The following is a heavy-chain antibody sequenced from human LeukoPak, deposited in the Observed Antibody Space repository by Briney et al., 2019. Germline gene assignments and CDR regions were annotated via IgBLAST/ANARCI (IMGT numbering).Heavy chain of an antibody. V-gene: IGHV1-18*01. CDR1: GYTFTSYG. CDR2: ISAYNGNT. Sequence: ASVKVSCKASGYTFTSYGISWVRQAPERGLEWMGWISAYNGNTNYAQKLQGRVTMTTDTSTSTAYMELRSLRSDDTAVYYCARFFAYYYDSSGYYPDPWGQGTLVTVSS. J-gene: IGHJ5*02. CDR3: ARFFAYYYDSSGYYPDP. D-gene: IGHD3-22*01.